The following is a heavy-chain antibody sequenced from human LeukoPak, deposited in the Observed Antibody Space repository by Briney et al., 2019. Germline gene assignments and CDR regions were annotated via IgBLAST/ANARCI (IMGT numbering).Heavy chain of an antibody. Sequence: SETLSLTCTVSGGSIRSGSYYWDWVRQPPGKGLEWIGNIYYSGTTYYNPSLKSRVTISVDTSKNQFSLKLRSVTAADTAMYYCARDLFGSGSYNPFDYWGQGTLVTVSS. V-gene: IGHV4-39*07. CDR3: ARDLFGSGSYNPFDY. CDR2: IYYSGTT. J-gene: IGHJ4*02. CDR1: GGSIRSGSYY. D-gene: IGHD3-10*01.